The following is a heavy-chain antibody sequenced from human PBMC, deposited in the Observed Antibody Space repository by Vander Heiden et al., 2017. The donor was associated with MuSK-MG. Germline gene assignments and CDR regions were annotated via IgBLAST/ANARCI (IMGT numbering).Heavy chain of an antibody. Sequence: EVQLLESGGGLVQPGGSLRLSCAASGFPFSSYAMSWVRQAPGKGLEWVSAISGSGGSTYYADSVKGRFTISRDNSKNTLYLQMNSLRAEDTAVYYCAGSTGYQIPLDYWGQGTLVTVSS. V-gene: IGHV3-23*01. CDR2: ISGSGGST. CDR3: AGSTGYQIPLDY. J-gene: IGHJ4*02. CDR1: GFPFSSYA. D-gene: IGHD3-9*01.